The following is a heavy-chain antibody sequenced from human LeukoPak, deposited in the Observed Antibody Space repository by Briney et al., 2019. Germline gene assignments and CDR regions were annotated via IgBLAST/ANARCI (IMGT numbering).Heavy chain of an antibody. J-gene: IGHJ4*02. V-gene: IGHV3-11*06. CDR1: GFSFSDYY. Sequence: GGSLRLSCAASGFSFSDYYMSWIRQAPGRGLEWVSYTSSSSSFTKYADSVKGRFTISRDNAKNSLYLQMNSLRAEDTAVYYCARDPGSGTYLDYWGQGTLVTVSS. CDR3: ARDPGSGTYLDY. CDR2: TSSSSSFT. D-gene: IGHD3-10*01.